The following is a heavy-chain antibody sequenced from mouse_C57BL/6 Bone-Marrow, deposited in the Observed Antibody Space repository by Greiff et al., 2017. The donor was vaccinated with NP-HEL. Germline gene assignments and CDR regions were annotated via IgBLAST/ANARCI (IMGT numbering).Heavy chain of an antibody. Sequence: VMLVESGAELAKPGASVKLSCKASGYTFTSYWMHWVKQRPGQGLEWIGYINPSSGYTKYNQKFKDKATLTADKSSSTAYMQLSSLTYEDSAVYYCARDNYYGSRGTGYAMDYWGQGTSVTVSS. V-gene: IGHV1-7*01. CDR1: GYTFTSYW. D-gene: IGHD1-1*01. J-gene: IGHJ4*01. CDR3: ARDNYYGSRGTGYAMDY. CDR2: INPSSGYT.